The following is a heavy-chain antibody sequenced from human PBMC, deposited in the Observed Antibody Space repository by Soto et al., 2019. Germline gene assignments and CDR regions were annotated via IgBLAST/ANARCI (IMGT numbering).Heavy chain of an antibody. CDR3: ARERGYQVGSREGLDN. V-gene: IGHV1-46*01. CDR2: IDPSLGTT. Sequence: GASVKVSCKASGYTFINYYMHWVRQAPGQGLEWMGIIDPSLGTTTYAQKFQGRVTMTRDTSTNTVYMELSSLRSQDTAVYYCARERGYQVGSREGLDNWGQGTLVTVSS. CDR1: GYTFINYY. D-gene: IGHD2-15*01. J-gene: IGHJ4*02.